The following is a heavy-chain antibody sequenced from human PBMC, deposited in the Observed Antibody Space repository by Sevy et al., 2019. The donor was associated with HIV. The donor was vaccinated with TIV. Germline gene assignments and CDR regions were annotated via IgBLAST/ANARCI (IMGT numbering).Heavy chain of an antibody. CDR1: GYTFTRHY. V-gene: IGHV1-46*01. J-gene: IGHJ4*02. CDR2: IKPNDDTI. D-gene: IGHD1-1*01. Sequence: ASVKVSCKASGYTFTRHYLHWVRQAPGQGLEWMGIIKPNDDTIRYAQKFQGRITMTRDTSTSTVYMEPSSLRSGDTAMYYCARDISLGTTDGFYFDYWGQGTLVTVSS. CDR3: ARDISLGTTDGFYFDY.